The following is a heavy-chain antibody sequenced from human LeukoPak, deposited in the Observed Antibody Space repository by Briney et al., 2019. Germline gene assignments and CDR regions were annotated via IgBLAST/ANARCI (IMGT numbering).Heavy chain of an antibody. V-gene: IGHV3-49*04. J-gene: IGHJ1*01. D-gene: IGHD6-19*01. CDR2: IRSKAYGGTT. Sequence: GGSLRLSCTASGFTFGDYAMSWVRQAPGKGLEWVGFIRSKAYGGTTEYAASVKGRFTISRDDSKSIAYLQMNSLKTEDTAVYYCTPNKDSSGWAPWGQGTLVTVSS. CDR1: GFTFGDYA. CDR3: TPNKDSSGWAP.